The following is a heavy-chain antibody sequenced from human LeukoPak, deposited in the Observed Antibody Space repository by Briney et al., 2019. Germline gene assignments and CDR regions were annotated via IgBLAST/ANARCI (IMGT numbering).Heavy chain of an antibody. J-gene: IGHJ3*02. CDR2: ISGSGGNT. CDR1: GFTFSNYV. CDR3: AKESQNESPPHAFDI. D-gene: IGHD1-1*01. V-gene: IGHV3-23*01. Sequence: GGSLRLSCAASGFTFSNYVMSWVRQAPGKGLEWVSAISGSGGNTYYADSMKGRFTISRDNSKNTLYLQMNSLRAEDAAVYYCAKESQNESPPHAFDIWGQGTMVTVSS.